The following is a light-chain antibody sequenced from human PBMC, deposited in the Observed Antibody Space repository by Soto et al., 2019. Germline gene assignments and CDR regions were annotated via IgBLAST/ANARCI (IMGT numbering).Light chain of an antibody. CDR3: SSYTSSSTL. CDR2: EVS. J-gene: IGLJ1*01. V-gene: IGLV2-14*01. CDR1: SSDVGSYNY. Sequence: QSVLTQPASVSGSPGQSITISCTGTSSDVGSYNYVSWYQQHPGKAPKLMIYEVSDRPSGISSRFSGSKSGNTASLTISGFQTEDEADYYCSSYTSSSTLFGTGTKLTVL.